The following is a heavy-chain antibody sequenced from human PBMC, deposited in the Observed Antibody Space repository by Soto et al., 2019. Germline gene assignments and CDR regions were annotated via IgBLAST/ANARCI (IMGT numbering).Heavy chain of an antibody. CDR1: GFTFDDYA. CDR2: ISWNSGSI. D-gene: IGHD1-1*01. Sequence: DVQLVESGGGLVQPGRSLRLSCAASGFTFDDYAMHWVRQAPGKGLEWVSGISWNSGSIGYADSVKGRFTISRDNAKNSLYLQMNSLRAEDTALYYCAKDQGGTSFDYWGQGTLVTVSS. V-gene: IGHV3-9*01. J-gene: IGHJ4*02. CDR3: AKDQGGTSFDY.